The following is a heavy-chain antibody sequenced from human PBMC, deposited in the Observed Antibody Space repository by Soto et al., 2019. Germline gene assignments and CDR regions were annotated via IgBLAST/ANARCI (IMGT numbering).Heavy chain of an antibody. D-gene: IGHD4-4*01. CDR3: ARDLTTVTTRYFDY. CDR2: IIPIFGTA. Sequence: ASVKVSCKASGGTFSSYAISWVRQAPGQGLEWMGGIIPIFGTANYAQKFQGRVTITADESTSTAYMELSSLRSEDTAVYYCARDLTTVTTRYFDYWAQGTLVTVSS. CDR1: GGTFSSYA. V-gene: IGHV1-69*13. J-gene: IGHJ4*02.